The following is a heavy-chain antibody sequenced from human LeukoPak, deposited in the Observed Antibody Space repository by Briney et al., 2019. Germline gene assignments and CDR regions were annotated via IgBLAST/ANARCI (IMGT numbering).Heavy chain of an antibody. Sequence: SETLSLTCTVSGGSISSHYWSWIRQPPGKGLEWIGYIYYSGSTNYNPSLKSRVTISVDTSKNQFSLKLSSVTAADTAVYYCARDGVGATTLLNDIWGQGTMVTVSS. J-gene: IGHJ3*02. D-gene: IGHD1-26*01. CDR2: IYYSGST. CDR1: GGSISSHY. CDR3: ARDGVGATTLLNDI. V-gene: IGHV4-59*11.